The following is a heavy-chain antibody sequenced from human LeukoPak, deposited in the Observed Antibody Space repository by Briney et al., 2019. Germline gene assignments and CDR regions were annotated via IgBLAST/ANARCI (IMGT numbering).Heavy chain of an antibody. CDR3: ARGQLWDYYYYMDV. CDR1: GESFSDYY. J-gene: IGHJ6*03. V-gene: IGHV4-34*01. CDR2: IDNSGRI. D-gene: IGHD3-10*01. Sequence: SETLSLTCTVYGESFSDYYWNWVRQPPGKGLEWIGEIDNSGRINYNPSLERRVTISVVTSENQFSLRVNSVTAADTAVYYCARGQLWDYYYYMDVWGAGTTVTVSS.